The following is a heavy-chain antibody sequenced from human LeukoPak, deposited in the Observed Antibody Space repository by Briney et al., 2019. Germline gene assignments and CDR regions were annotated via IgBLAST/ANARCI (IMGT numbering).Heavy chain of an antibody. CDR1: GGSISSYY. Sequence: SETLSLTCTVSGGSISSYYWSWIRQPAGKGLEWIGRIYTSGSTNYNPSLKSRVTMSVDTSKNQFSLKLSSVTAADTAVYYCARVGRFCSSTSCSSYYFDYWGQGTVVTVSS. CDR3: ARVGRFCSSTSCSSYYFDY. D-gene: IGHD2-2*01. CDR2: IYTSGST. V-gene: IGHV4-4*07. J-gene: IGHJ4*02.